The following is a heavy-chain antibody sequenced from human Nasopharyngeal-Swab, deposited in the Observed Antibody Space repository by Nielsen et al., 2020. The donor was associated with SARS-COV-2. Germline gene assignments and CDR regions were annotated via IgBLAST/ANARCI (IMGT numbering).Heavy chain of an antibody. Sequence: ASVKVSCKASGYTFTSYYMHWVRQAPGQGLEWMGIINPSGGSTSYAQKFQGRVTMTRDTSTSTVYMELSSLRSEDTAVYYCARDLIMGGAAADLSPFDPWGQGTLVTVSS. V-gene: IGHV1-46*01. J-gene: IGHJ5*02. CDR3: ARDLIMGGAAADLSPFDP. D-gene: IGHD6-13*01. CDR2: INPSGGST. CDR1: GYTFTSYY.